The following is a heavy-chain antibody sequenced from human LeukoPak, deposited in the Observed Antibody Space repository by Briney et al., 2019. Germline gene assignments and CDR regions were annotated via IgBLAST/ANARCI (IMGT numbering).Heavy chain of an antibody. V-gene: IGHV4-59*01. D-gene: IGHD6-13*01. CDR2: IYYSGST. CDR1: GGSISSYY. Sequence: TSETLSLTCTVSGGSISSYYWSWIRQPPGKGLEWIGYIYYSGSTNYNPSLKSRVTISVDTSKNQFSLKLSSVTAADTAVYYCARVYYSSSYDYWYFDLWGRGTLVTVSS. CDR3: ARVYYSSSYDYWYFDL. J-gene: IGHJ2*01.